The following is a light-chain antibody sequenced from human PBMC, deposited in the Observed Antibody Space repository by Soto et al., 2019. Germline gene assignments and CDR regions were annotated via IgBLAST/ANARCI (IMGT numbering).Light chain of an antibody. J-gene: IGKJ3*01. V-gene: IGKV1-6*01. CDR2: AAS. CDR3: LQKYLYPFT. Sequence: AIQMTQSPSSLSASVGDRVTITCQASQGIRNDLDWFQQKPGKAPKLLIYAASNLQSGVPARFSGSGSGTDFTLTISSLQPEDFATYYCLQKYLYPFTFGPGTKVDIK. CDR1: QGIRND.